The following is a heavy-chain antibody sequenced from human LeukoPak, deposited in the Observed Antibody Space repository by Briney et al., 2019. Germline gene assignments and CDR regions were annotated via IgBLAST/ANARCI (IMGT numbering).Heavy chain of an antibody. V-gene: IGHV3-7*01. J-gene: IGHJ6*03. Sequence: PGGSLRLSCAASGFTFSSYWMSWVRQAPGKGLEWVANIKQDGSEKYYVDSVKGRFTISRDNAKNSLYLQMNSLRAEDTAVYYCATRTAGTSPDYYYYMDVWGKGTTVTVSS. CDR3: ATRTAGTSPDYYYYMDV. CDR2: IKQDGSEK. D-gene: IGHD6-13*01. CDR1: GFTFSSYW.